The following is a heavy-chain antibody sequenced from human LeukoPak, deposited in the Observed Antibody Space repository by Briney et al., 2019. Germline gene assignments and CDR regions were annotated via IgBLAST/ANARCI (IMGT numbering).Heavy chain of an antibody. CDR1: GGSISSYY. V-gene: IGHV4-59*01. J-gene: IGHJ5*02. CDR2: IYYSGST. D-gene: IGHD3-10*01. Sequence: SETLSLTCTVSGGSISSYYWSWIRQPPGKGLEWIGYIYYSGSTNYNPSLKRRVTISVDTSKHQFSLKLSSVTAADTAVYYCARSITMVRANWFDPWGQGTLVTVSS. CDR3: ARSITMVRANWFDP.